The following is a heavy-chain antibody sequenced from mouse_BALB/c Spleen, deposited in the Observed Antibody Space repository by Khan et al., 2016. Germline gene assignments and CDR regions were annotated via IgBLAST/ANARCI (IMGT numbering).Heavy chain of an antibody. CDR3: ARLGRTEDFDY. CDR2: INPDSSTI. V-gene: IGHV4-1*02. CDR1: GFDFSRYW. D-gene: IGHD4-1*01. J-gene: IGHJ2*01. Sequence: EVKLLESGGGLVQPGGSLKLSCAASGFDFSRYWMSWVRQAPGKGLEWIGEINPDSSTINYTPPLKDKFIISRDNAKHALYLQMSKVRSETTALYYGARLGRTEDFDYWGQGTTLTVSS.